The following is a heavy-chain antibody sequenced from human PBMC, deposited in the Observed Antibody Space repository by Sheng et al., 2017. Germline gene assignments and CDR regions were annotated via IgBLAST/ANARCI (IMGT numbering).Heavy chain of an antibody. CDR1: GYDFTKYW. D-gene: IGHD3-10*01. V-gene: IGHV5-51*01. Sequence: EVQLVQSGAEVKKPGESLKISCKASGYDFTKYWIGWVRQMPGKGLEWMGFIYPRDSDTRYSPSFQGQVTISADKSISTAYLQWTSLKASDTAMYYCARQESLVRGTHPDYWGQGTLVIV. CDR3: ARQESLVRGTHPDY. J-gene: IGHJ4*02. CDR2: IYPRDSDT.